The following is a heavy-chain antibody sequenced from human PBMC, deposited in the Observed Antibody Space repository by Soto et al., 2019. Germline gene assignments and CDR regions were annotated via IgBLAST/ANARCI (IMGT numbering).Heavy chain of an antibody. CDR1: GFTFSNAW. Sequence: PGGSLRLSCAASGFTFSNAWMSWVRQSPGKGQEWVGRIKSKTDGGTTDYAAPVKGRFTISRDDSKNTLYLQMNSLKTEDTAVYYCTTGKIDYDFWSGYYYYGMDVWGQGTTVTVSS. V-gene: IGHV3-15*01. CDR3: TTGKIDYDFWSGYYYYGMDV. CDR2: IKSKTDGGTT. D-gene: IGHD3-3*01. J-gene: IGHJ6*02.